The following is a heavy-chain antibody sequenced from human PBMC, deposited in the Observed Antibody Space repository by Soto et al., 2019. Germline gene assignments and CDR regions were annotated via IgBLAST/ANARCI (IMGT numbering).Heavy chain of an antibody. V-gene: IGHV3-30*18. Sequence: GGSLRLSCAASGFTFSSYGMHWVRQAPGKGLEWVAVISYDGSNKYYADSVKGRFTISRDNPKNTLYLQMNSLRAEDTAVYYCAKDQGIAVAGTTENAFDIWGQGTMVTVSS. CDR1: GFTFSSYG. CDR3: AKDQGIAVAGTTENAFDI. CDR2: ISYDGSNK. J-gene: IGHJ3*02. D-gene: IGHD6-19*01.